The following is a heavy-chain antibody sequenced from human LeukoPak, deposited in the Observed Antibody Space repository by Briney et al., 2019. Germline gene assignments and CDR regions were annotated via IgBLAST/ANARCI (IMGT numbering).Heavy chain of an antibody. J-gene: IGHJ3*02. V-gene: IGHV3-33*06. D-gene: IGHD3-22*01. CDR2: IWYDGSNK. CDR1: GFTFSSYG. Sequence: GGSLRLSSAASGFTFSSYGMHWVRQAPGKGLEWVAVIWYDGSNKYYADSVKGRFTISRDNYKNTQYLPMNRLRSEDTAVYYWAKDKGGYFFDAFDIWGQGTMVTVSS. CDR3: AKDKGGYFFDAFDI.